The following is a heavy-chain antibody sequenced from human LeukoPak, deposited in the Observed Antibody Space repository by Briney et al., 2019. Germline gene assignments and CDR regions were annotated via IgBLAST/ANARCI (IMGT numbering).Heavy chain of an antibody. J-gene: IGHJ6*02. V-gene: IGHV6-1*01. D-gene: IGHD2/OR15-2a*01. CDR1: GDSVSSNSAA. Sequence: SQTLSLTCAISGDSVSSNSAAWNWIRQSPSGGLEWLGRTYYRSKWYSDYAVSVKSRITVNPDTSKNQFSLQLNSMTPEDTAVYYCARGNSLTTSYYYYYGMDVWGQGTTVTVSS. CDR3: ARGNSLTTSYYYYYGMDV. CDR2: TYYRSKWYS.